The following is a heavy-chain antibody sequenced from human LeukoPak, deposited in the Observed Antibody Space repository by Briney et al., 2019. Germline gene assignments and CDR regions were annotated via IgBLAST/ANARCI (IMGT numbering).Heavy chain of an antibody. CDR2: IIPIFGTA. CDR1: GGTFSSYA. Sequence: SVKVSCKASGGTFSSYAISWVRQAPGQGLEWMGGIIPIFGTANYAQKFQGRVTITADESTSTAYMELSSLRSEDTAVYYCARPATTVVTGVYYYYYGTDVWGQGTTVTVSS. J-gene: IGHJ6*02. D-gene: IGHD4-23*01. CDR3: ARPATTVVTGVYYYYYGTDV. V-gene: IGHV1-69*13.